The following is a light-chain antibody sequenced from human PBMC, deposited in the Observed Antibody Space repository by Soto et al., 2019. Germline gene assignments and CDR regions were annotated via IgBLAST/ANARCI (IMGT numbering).Light chain of an antibody. CDR2: AAS. CDR3: QKYSSVPV. CDR1: QGIRNY. V-gene: IGKV1-27*01. J-gene: IGKJ3*01. Sequence: DIQMTQSPTSLSASVGDRVTITCRASQGIRNYVAWYQQIPGKAPKLLIYAASTLQSGVQSRFSGSGSGTDFPLTSSGLQPEDVATYSCQKYSSVPVFGPGTKVEIK.